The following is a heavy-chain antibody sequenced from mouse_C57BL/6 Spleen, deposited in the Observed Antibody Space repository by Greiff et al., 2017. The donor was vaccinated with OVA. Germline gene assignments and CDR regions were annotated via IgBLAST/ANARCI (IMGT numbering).Heavy chain of an antibody. CDR3: ARGDDYDDFDY. V-gene: IGHV1-55*01. D-gene: IGHD2-4*01. Sequence: QVQLQQPGAELVKPGASVKLSCKASGYTFTSYWIPWVKQRPGQGLEWIGTINPGSGSTNYNEKFKSKATLTVDTSSSTAYMQLSSLTSEDSAVYYCARGDDYDDFDYWGQGTTLTVSS. CDR2: INPGSGST. J-gene: IGHJ2*01. CDR1: GYTFTSYW.